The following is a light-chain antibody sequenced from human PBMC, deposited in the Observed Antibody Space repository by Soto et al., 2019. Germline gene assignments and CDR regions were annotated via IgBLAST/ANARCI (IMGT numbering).Light chain of an antibody. CDR3: MSGFT. V-gene: IGKV2-28*01. J-gene: IGKJ3*01. CDR2: LGS. Sequence: DIVMTQSPLSLPVTPGEPASISCRSSQSLLHSNGYNYLDWYLQKPGQSPQLLIYLGSNRASGVPDRFSGSGSGTDFTLKISRVEAEDVGVYYCMSGFTFGPGTKVDIK. CDR1: QSLLHSNGYNY.